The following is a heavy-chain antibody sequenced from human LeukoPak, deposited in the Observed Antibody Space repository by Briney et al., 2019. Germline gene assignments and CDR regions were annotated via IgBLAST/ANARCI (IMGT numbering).Heavy chain of an antibody. D-gene: IGHD3-10*01. CDR1: GFTFSSYA. V-gene: IGHV3-23*01. CDR2: TSGGGGST. J-gene: IGHJ4*02. CDR3: AKDWSPYYYGSGSYLV. Sequence: GGSLRLSCAASGFTFSSYAMSWVRQAPGKGLEWVSTTSGGGGSTYYVDSVKGRFTISRDNSKNTLYLQMNSLRAEDAAVYYCAKDWSPYYYGSGSYLVWGQGTLVTVSS.